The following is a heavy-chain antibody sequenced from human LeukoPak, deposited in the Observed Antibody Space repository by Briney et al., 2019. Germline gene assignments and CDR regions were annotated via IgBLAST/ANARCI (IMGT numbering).Heavy chain of an antibody. D-gene: IGHD3-22*01. J-gene: IGHJ1*01. CDR1: GYTFTNYG. CDR2: ISVYNGNI. Sequence: ASVKVSCKTSGYTFTNYGITWVRQAPGQGLEWMGWISVYNGNINYAQNFQGRVTMTTDTSTNTAYMELRRLRYDATAVYYCARDFYYESGAYGHWGQGILVTVSS. CDR3: ARDFYYESGAYGH. V-gene: IGHV1-18*01.